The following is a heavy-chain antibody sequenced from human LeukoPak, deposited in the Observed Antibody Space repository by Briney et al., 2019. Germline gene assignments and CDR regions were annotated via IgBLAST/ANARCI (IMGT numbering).Heavy chain of an antibody. CDR1: GFTFSSYA. CDR3: AKVSPSRVSYNYYFDY. V-gene: IGHV3-23*01. D-gene: IGHD5-24*01. CDR2: ISGSGGST. Sequence: PGGSLRLSCTASGFTFSSYAMSWVRQAPGKGLEWVSAISGSGGSTYYADSVKGRFTISRDNSKNTLYLQMNSLRAEDTAVYYCAKVSPSRVSYNYYFDYWGQGTLVTVSS. J-gene: IGHJ4*02.